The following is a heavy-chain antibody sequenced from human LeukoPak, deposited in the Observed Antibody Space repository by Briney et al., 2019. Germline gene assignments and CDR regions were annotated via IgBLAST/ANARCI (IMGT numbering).Heavy chain of an antibody. V-gene: IGHV5-51*01. CDR3: ARLADAAVTGSSFDY. D-gene: IGHD6-19*01. J-gene: IGHJ4*02. CDR1: GYNFTTYW. Sequence: GESLKISCQASGYNFTTYWIAWVRQMPGKGLEWMGIIYPGDSDTTYSPSFQGQVTISADKSIGTAYLQWSSLKASDTAMYYCARLADAAVTGSSFDYWGQGTLVIVSS. CDR2: IYPGDSDT.